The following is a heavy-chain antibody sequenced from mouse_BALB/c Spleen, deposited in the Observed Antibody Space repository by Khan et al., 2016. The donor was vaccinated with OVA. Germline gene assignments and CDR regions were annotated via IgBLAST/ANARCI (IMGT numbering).Heavy chain of an antibody. CDR3: TRAGYGALAY. V-gene: IGHV1-5*01. J-gene: IGHJ3*01. CDR1: GYSFTSYW. D-gene: IGHD1-1*01. CDR2: IYPGNSDT. Sequence: VQLQQSGTVLARPGASVKMSCKASGYSFTSYWMHWVKQRPGQGLEWIGGIYPGNSDTSYNQKFKDKAKLTAVTSANTAYMELSSLTNEDSAVDYGTRAGYGALAYWGQGTLVTVSA.